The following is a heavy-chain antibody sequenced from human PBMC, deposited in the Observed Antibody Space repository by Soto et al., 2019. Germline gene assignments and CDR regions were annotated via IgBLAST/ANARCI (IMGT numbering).Heavy chain of an antibody. V-gene: IGHV1-18*01. CDR3: VRGVTGTTDY. CDR1: GYTFTNYG. CDR2: ISAYNGNT. J-gene: IGHJ4*02. D-gene: IGHD1-20*01. Sequence: ASVKVSCKASGYTFTNYGISWVRQAPGQGLEWMGWISAYNGNTNYAQKLQGRVTMTTDTSTSTAYMELRSLGYDDTAVYYCVRGVTGTTDYWGQGTLVTVSS.